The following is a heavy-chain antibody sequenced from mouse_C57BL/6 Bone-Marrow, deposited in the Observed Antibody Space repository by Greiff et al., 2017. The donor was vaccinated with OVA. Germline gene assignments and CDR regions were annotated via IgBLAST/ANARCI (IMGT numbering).Heavy chain of an antibody. CDR1: GFSLTSYG. CDR2: IWSGGST. CDR3: AKTPSYDGYYVGYAMDY. D-gene: IGHD2-3*01. V-gene: IGHV2-4*01. Sequence: QVQLQQTGPGLVQPSQSLSIPCTVSGFSLTSYGVHWVRQPPGKGLEWLGVIWSGGSTDYNAAFISRLSISKDNSKSQVFFKMNSLQADDTAIYYCAKTPSYDGYYVGYAMDYWGQGTSVTVSS. J-gene: IGHJ4*01.